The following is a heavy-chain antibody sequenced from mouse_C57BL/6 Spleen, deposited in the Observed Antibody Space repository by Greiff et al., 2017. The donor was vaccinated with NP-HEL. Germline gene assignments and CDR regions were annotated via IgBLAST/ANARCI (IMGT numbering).Heavy chain of an antibody. CDR1: GYTFTSYW. V-gene: IGHV1-7*01. CDR3: ERGRVITTVVATPFAY. CDR2: INPSSGYT. D-gene: IGHD1-1*01. Sequence: VQLQQSGAELAKPGASVKLSCKASGYTFTSYWMHWVKQRPGQGLEWIGYINPSSGYTKYNQKFKDKATLTADKSSSTAYMQLSSLTYEDSAVYYCERGRVITTVVATPFAYWGQGTLVTVSA. J-gene: IGHJ3*01.